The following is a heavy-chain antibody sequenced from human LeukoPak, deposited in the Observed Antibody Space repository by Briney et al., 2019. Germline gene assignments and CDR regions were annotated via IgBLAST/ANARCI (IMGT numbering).Heavy chain of an antibody. J-gene: IGHJ4*02. Sequence: LSLTCAVYGGSFSGYYWSWIRQAPGRGLEWVAVISYDGSNEYYADSVRGRLTISRDNSQSTLYLDMISVRSEDTAVYYCARDPLRLGKFSLPVDWGQGTLVTVSS. V-gene: IGHV3-30*03. D-gene: IGHD3-16*02. CDR2: ISYDGSNE. CDR1: GGSFSGYY. CDR3: ARDPLRLGKFSLPVD.